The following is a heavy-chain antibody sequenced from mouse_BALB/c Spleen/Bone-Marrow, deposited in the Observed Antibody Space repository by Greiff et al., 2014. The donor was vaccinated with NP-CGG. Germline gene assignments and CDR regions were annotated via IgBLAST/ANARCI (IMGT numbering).Heavy chain of an antibody. CDR3: ARDYYGNIYAMDY. D-gene: IGHD1-1*01. CDR2: IRNKSNGYTT. J-gene: IGHJ4*01. CDR1: GFTFTDYY. V-gene: IGHV7-3*02. Sequence: DVHLVESGGGLVQPGGSLRLSCATSGFTFTDYYMSWVRQPPGKALGWLGSIRNKSNGYTTEYSASVKGRFTISRDNSQSILYLQMNTLRAEDSATYYCARDYYGNIYAMDYWGQGTSVTVSS.